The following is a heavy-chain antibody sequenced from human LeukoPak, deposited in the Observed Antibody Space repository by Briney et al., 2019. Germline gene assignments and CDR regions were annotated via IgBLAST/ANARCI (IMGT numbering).Heavy chain of an antibody. CDR1: GFTFSSYS. CDR2: ISISSNYI. CDR3: ARTVHVSLDY. V-gene: IGHV3-21*01. J-gene: IGHJ4*02. Sequence: PGGSLRLSCAASGFTFSSYSMNWVRQAPGKGLEWVSSISISSNYIYYADSVKGRFTISRDNAKNSLYLQMNSLRAEDTAVYYCARTVHVSLDYWGQGTLVTVSS. D-gene: IGHD3-16*01.